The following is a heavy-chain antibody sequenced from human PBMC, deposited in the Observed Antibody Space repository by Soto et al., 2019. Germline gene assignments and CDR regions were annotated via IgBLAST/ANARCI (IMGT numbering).Heavy chain of an antibody. CDR1: GFTFSSYA. D-gene: IGHD2-21*01. CDR2: ISYDGSNK. Sequence: QVQLVESGGGVVQPGRSLRLSCAASGFTFSSYAMHWVRQAPGKGLEWVAVISYDGSNKYYADSVKGRFTISRDNSKNTLYLQMNSLRAEDTAVYYCATRGEDCYNLWGPVDYWGQGTLVTVSS. J-gene: IGHJ4*02. V-gene: IGHV3-30-3*01. CDR3: ATRGEDCYNLWGPVDY.